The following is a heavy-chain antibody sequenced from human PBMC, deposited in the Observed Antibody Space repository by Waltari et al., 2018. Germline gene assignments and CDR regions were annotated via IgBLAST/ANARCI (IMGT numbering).Heavy chain of an antibody. CDR1: GFTFDDYA. J-gene: IGHJ4*02. CDR2: ISWNSGSI. CDR3: AKDLTREAMVIDY. Sequence: EVQLVESGGGLVQPGRSLRLSCAASGFTFDDYAMHWVRQATGKGLEWVSGISWNSGSIGYADSVKGRFTISRDNAKNSLYLQMNSLRAEDTALYYCAKDLTREAMVIDYWGQGTLVTVSS. D-gene: IGHD5-18*01. V-gene: IGHV3-9*01.